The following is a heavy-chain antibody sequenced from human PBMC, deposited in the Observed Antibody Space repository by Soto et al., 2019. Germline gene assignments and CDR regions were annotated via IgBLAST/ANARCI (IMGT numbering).Heavy chain of an antibody. D-gene: IGHD3-22*01. CDR1: GGSISSGDYY. Sequence: ASETLSLTCTVSGGSISSGDYYWSWIRQPPGKGLEWIGYIYYSGSTYYNPSLKSRVTISVDTSKNQFSLKLSSVTAADTAVYYCARAGDSSGYSLSEFDYWGQGTLVTVSS. CDR2: IYYSGST. V-gene: IGHV4-30-4*01. CDR3: ARAGDSSGYSLSEFDY. J-gene: IGHJ4*02.